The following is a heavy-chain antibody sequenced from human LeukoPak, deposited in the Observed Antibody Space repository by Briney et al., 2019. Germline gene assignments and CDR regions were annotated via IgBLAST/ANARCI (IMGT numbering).Heavy chain of an antibody. D-gene: IGHD6-6*01. CDR3: ARGLRLSIAARPPWFDS. CDR1: GGSISVYY. CDR2: IYTSGGT. J-gene: IGHJ5*01. V-gene: IGHV4-4*07. Sequence: PSETLSLTCTVSGGSISVYYWNWIRQPAGKGLEWIGRIYTSGGTNYNPSLKSRVTMSVDTSKNQFSLKLSSVTAADTAVYYCARGLRLSIAARPPWFDSWGQGTLVTVSS.